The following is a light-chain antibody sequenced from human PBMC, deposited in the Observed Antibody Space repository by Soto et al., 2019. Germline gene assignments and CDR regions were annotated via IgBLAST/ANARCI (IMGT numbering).Light chain of an antibody. CDR1: SSDVGGYNY. Sequence: VLTQPASVSGSPGQSITISCTGTSSDVGGYNYVSWYQQHPGKAPKLMIYEVSNRPSGVSNRFSGSKSGNTASLTISGLQAEDEADYYCSSYTSSSTHNYVFGTGTK. CDR3: SSYTSSSTHNYV. V-gene: IGLV2-14*01. J-gene: IGLJ1*01. CDR2: EVS.